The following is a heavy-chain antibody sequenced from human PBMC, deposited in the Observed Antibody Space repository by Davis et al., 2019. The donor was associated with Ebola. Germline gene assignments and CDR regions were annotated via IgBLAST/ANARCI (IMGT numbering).Heavy chain of an antibody. CDR2: ISYDGNNE. Sequence: GGSLRLSCAASGFTFSRFAMHWVRQAPGKGLEWVAIISYDGNNENYADSVKGRFTMSRDNSKNTVYLQMNSLRAEDTAVYYCAKISSLDAFDIWGQGTMVTVSS. V-gene: IGHV3-30-3*02. CDR3: AKISSLDAFDI. J-gene: IGHJ3*02. D-gene: IGHD6-13*01. CDR1: GFTFSRFA.